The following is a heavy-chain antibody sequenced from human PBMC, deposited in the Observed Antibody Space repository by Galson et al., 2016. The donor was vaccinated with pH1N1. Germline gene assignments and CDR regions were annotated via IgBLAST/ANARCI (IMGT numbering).Heavy chain of an antibody. CDR3: ARETPSPSPTVLRYFDWSRGLSAFAM. V-gene: IGHV7-4-1*02. Sequence: SVKVSCKASGFTFSNHGINWVRQAPGQGLEWMGWINTKTGNPTYAQGFTGRFVFSLATSVNTAYLQINIRKADDTAAYYCARETPSPSPTVLRYFDWSRGLSAFAMWRRGTLVTVSS. D-gene: IGHD3-9*01. J-gene: IGHJ3*02. CDR2: INTKTGNP. CDR1: GFTFSNHG.